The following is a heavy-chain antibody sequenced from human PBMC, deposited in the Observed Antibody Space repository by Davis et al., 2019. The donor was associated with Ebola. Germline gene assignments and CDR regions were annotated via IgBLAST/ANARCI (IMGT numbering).Heavy chain of an antibody. V-gene: IGHV4-4*02. D-gene: IGHD2-15*01. CDR1: AGSISNNNW. CDR3: ARVARIPVPFLDP. J-gene: IGHJ5*02. CDR2: IYHSGST. Sequence: MPSETLSLTCAVSAGSISNNNWWTWVRQPPGKGLEWIGEIYHSGSTNYNPSLKSRVTLSIDTSKNQFSLKLSSVTAADTAVYYCARVARIPVPFLDPWGQGTLVTVSS.